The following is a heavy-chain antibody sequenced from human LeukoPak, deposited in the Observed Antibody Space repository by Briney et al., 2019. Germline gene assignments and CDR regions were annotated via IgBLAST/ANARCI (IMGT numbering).Heavy chain of an antibody. V-gene: IGHV1-69*13. CDR3: ARDCVRPEDWSGSTGGAASDY. CDR1: RGTFSSYA. D-gene: IGHD3-3*01. CDR2: IFPIFGIA. J-gene: IGHJ4*02. Sequence: SVKVSRKASRGTFSSYAISWVRQAPGQGLEWVGGIFPIFGIANYAQKFRGRVTITADESTDTAYMELNSLRSEDTAVYYCARDCVRPEDWSGSTGGAASDYWGQGTLVTVSS.